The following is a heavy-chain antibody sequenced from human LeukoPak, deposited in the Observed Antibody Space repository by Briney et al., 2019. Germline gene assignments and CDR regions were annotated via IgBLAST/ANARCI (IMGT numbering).Heavy chain of an antibody. CDR1: GFTFSSYG. CDR2: IRYDGSNK. D-gene: IGHD4-17*01. J-gene: IGHJ4*02. CDR3: AKLFPCGDPEEFDY. Sequence: PGGSLRLSCAASGFTFSSYGMHWVRQAPGKGLEWVAFIRYDGSNKYYVDSVKGRFTISRDNSKNTLYLQMNSLRAEDTAVYYCAKLFPCGDPEEFDYWGQGTLVTVSS. V-gene: IGHV3-30*02.